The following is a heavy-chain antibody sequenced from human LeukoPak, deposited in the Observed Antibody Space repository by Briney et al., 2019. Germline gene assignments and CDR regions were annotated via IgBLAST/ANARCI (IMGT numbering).Heavy chain of an antibody. D-gene: IGHD3-10*01. Sequence: GGSLRLSFASSVFTFSSYISKSGRQARGKVVGLVSSVSSSSTYIYYADAVSGQFPISRDNAKNSPYLQMNSLRGEDTAVYYCARGLTPWFGGQGTLVTVSS. CDR3: ARGLTPWF. V-gene: IGHV3-21*01. CDR1: VFTFSSYI. CDR2: VSSSSTYI. J-gene: IGHJ4*02.